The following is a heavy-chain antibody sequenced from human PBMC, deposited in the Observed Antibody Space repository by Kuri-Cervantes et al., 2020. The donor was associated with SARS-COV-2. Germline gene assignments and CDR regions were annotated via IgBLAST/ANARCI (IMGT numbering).Heavy chain of an antibody. CDR3: ARVPVKLGIEVYYYYYGMDV. D-gene: IGHD7-27*01. J-gene: IGHJ6*02. CDR1: GYTFTSYG. Sequence: ASVKVSCKASGYTFTSYGISWVRQAPGQGLEWMGWISAYNGNTNYAQKLQGRVTMTTDTSTSTAYMELSSLRSEDTAVYYCARVPVKLGIEVYYYYYGMDVWGQGTTVTVSS. CDR2: ISAYNGNT. V-gene: IGHV1-18*01.